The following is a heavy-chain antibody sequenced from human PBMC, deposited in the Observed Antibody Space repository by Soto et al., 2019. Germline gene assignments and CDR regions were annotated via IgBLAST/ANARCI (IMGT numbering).Heavy chain of an antibody. Sequence: PGGSLRLSCAVSGFTLNTYAIHWVRQTPGKGLEWVAVMWNDGSNEDYADSVKGRFSISRDNSKNTLYLHMNGLRVEDTAVYYCARDVSPVVDVIFWYFDFWGQGTQVTVSS. CDR2: MWNDGSNE. J-gene: IGHJ4*02. V-gene: IGHV3-33*01. D-gene: IGHD2-8*02. CDR3: ARDVSPVVDVIFWYFDF. CDR1: GFTLNTYA.